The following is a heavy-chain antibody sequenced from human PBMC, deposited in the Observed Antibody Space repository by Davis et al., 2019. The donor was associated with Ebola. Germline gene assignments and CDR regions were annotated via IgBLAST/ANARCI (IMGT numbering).Heavy chain of an antibody. Sequence: GESLKISCAASGFTFSSYAMSWVRQAPGKGLEWVSAISGSGGSTYYADSVKGRFTISRDNSKNTLYLQMNSLRAEDTAVYYCARDPGGIAAAGILDWYFDLWGRGTLVT. CDR1: GFTFSSYA. V-gene: IGHV3-23*01. D-gene: IGHD6-13*01. CDR3: ARDPGGIAAAGILDWYFDL. J-gene: IGHJ2*01. CDR2: ISGSGGST.